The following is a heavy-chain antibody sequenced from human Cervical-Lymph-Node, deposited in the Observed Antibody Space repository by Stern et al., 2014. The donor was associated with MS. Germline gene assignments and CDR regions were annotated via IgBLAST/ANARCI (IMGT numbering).Heavy chain of an antibody. V-gene: IGHV1-69*01. Sequence: VQLVESGAEVKKPGSSVKGSCKASGGTFSNYATSWVRQAPGQGLEWMGGIVPLFGKPNYAQKLQGRVTITADESTSTAYMDLSSLRSEDTAVYYCASPLTATSVPFGYYGMDVWGQGTTVTVS. CDR1: GGTFSNYA. CDR2: IVPLFGKP. D-gene: IGHD4-17*01. CDR3: ASPLTATSVPFGYYGMDV. J-gene: IGHJ6*02.